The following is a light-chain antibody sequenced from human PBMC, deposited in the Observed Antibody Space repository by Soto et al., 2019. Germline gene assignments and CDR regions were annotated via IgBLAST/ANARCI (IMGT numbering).Light chain of an antibody. J-gene: IGLJ3*02. CDR2: EVT. V-gene: IGLV2-14*01. Sequence: QSALTQPASVSGSPGQSITISCTGTSSDIGDYNYVAWYQHHPGKAPKLIIFEVTYRPSGVSDRFSGSKSGNTASLTISGLQAEDEADYYCSSYTSSSTWVFGGGTKVTVL. CDR3: SSYTSSSTWV. CDR1: SSDIGDYNY.